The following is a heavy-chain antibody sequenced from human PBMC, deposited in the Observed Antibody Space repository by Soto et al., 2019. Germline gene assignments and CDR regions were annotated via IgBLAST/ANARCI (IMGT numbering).Heavy chain of an antibody. V-gene: IGHV4-34*01. CDR2: INHSGST. CDR1: GGSFSGYY. Sequence: SETLSLTCAVYGGSFSGYYWSWIRQPPGKGLEWIGEINHSGSTNYNPSLKSRVTISVDTSKNQFSLKLSSVTAADTAVYYCARDPRRYYYYYYMDVWGKGTTVTVS. J-gene: IGHJ6*03. CDR3: ARDPRRYYYYYYMDV.